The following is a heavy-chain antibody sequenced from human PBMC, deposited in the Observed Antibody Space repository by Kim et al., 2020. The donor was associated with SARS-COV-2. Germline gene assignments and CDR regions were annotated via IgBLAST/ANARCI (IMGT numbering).Heavy chain of an antibody. CDR3: ATSQPIIFGTLKFDP. J-gene: IGHJ5*02. Sequence: GGSLRLSCAASGFSFSTYWMHWVRQLPGRGLVWVSRVDPFGGLRTYADPVKGRPIISRDNDSNTLYLQKNSARVEDTAGNYCATSQPIIFGTLKFDPWGRGTPVTVSS. CDR1: GFSFSTYW. D-gene: IGHD3-9*01. CDR2: VDPFGGLR. V-gene: IGHV3-74*03.